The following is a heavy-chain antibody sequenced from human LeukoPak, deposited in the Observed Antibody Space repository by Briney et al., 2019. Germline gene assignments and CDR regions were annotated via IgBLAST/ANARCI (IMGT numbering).Heavy chain of an antibody. CDR3: AKAPAPYYYGSGTRFDY. CDR1: GFTFSSYA. D-gene: IGHD3-10*01. J-gene: IGHJ4*02. V-gene: IGHV3-23*01. Sequence: GGSLRLSCAASGFTFSSYAMSWVRQAPGKWLEWVSAISGSGGSTYYADSVKGLFTISRDNSKNTLSLQMNSLRAEDTAVYYCAKAPAPYYYGSGTRFDYWGQGTLVTVSS. CDR2: ISGSGGST.